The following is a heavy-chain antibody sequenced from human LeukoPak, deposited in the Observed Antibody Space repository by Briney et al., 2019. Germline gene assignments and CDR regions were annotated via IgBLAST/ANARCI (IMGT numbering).Heavy chain of an antibody. CDR2: ISYDGSNK. V-gene: IGHV3-30*03. Sequence: GSLRLSCAASGFTFSSSGMHWVRQAPGKGLEWVAVISYDGSNKYYADSVKGRFTFSRDNSKNTLYLQMNSLRAEDTAVYYCARVSAAAGDWGQGTLVTVSS. D-gene: IGHD6-13*01. J-gene: IGHJ4*02. CDR1: GFTFSSSG. CDR3: ARVSAAAGD.